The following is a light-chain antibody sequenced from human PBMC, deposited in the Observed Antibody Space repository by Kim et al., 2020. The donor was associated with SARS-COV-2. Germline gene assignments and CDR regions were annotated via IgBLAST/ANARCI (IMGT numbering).Light chain of an antibody. CDR3: QQRSNWPQLT. Sequence: LSPGERAPLSCRASQSVSSYLAWYQQKPGQAPRLLIYDASNRATGIPARFSGSGSGTDFTLTISSLEPEDFAVYYCQQRSNWPQLTFGGGTKLEI. CDR2: DAS. CDR1: QSVSSY. V-gene: IGKV3-11*01. J-gene: IGKJ4*01.